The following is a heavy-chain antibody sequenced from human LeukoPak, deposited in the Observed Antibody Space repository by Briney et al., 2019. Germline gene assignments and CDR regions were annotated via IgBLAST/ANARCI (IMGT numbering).Heavy chain of an antibody. CDR3: ARTTKDYMDV. CDR2: IYYSGST. D-gene: IGHD4-11*01. V-gene: IGHV4-59*01. Sequence: NPSETLSLTCTVSGGSISSYYWSWIRQPPGKGLEWIGYIYYSGSTNYNPSLKSRVTISVDTSKNQFSLKLSSVTAADTAVYYCARTTKDYMDVWGKGTTVTVSS. CDR1: GGSISSYY. J-gene: IGHJ6*03.